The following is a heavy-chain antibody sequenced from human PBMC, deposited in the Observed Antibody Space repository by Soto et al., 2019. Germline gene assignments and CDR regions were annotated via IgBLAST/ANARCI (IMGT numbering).Heavy chain of an antibody. Sequence: SETLSLPCPPSGGSISGYYWHSFRQSGKRLEWIGRIYTGGDTNYNPSLKSRVTMSVDTSRNQFSLKLTSVIAAETAVYYGARISGGPICWGQGTLVTVSS. CDR1: GGSISGYY. J-gene: IGHJ4*02. CDR2: IYTGGDT. CDR3: ARISGGPIC. V-gene: IGHV4-4*07.